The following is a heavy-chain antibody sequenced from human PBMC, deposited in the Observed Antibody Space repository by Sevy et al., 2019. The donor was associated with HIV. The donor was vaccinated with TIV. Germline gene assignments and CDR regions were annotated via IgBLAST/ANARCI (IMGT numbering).Heavy chain of an antibody. CDR2: IYYSGRT. J-gene: IGHJ4*02. Sequence: SETLSLTCTVSGGSISSGGYYWSWIRQHPGKGLEWIGYIYYSGRTYYNPSLKSRVTISVDTSKNQFSLKLSSVTAADTAVYYCARGYYGSFWVDYWGQGTLVTVSS. V-gene: IGHV4-31*03. D-gene: IGHD3-10*01. CDR1: GGSISSGGYY. CDR3: ARGYYGSFWVDY.